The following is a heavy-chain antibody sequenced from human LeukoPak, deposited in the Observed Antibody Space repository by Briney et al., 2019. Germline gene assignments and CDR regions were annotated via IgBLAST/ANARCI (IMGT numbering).Heavy chain of an antibody. CDR3: ASDYYDSSGYPLPFDY. Sequence: SETLSLTCTVSGGSISSSSYYWGWIRQPPGKGLEWIGSIYYSGSTYYSPSLKSRVTISVDTSKNQFSLKLSSVTAADTAVYYCASDYYDSSGYPLPFDYWGQGTLVTVSS. CDR2: IYYSGST. CDR1: GGSISSSSYY. J-gene: IGHJ4*02. D-gene: IGHD3-22*01. V-gene: IGHV4-39*01.